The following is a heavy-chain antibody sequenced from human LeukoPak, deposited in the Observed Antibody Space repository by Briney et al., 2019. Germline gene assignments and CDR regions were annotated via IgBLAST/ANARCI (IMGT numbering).Heavy chain of an antibody. V-gene: IGHV3-30*03. CDR2: ISYDGSTK. CDR1: GSTFSSYG. J-gene: IGHJ4*02. CDR3: ARDFCSTTTCLDY. Sequence: PGGSLRLSCAASGSTFSSYGMHWVRQAPGKGLEWVAVISYDGSTKYYADSVKGRFTISRDNSKNTLYLQMNSLRAADTAVYYCARDFCSTTTCLDYWGQGTLVTVSS. D-gene: IGHD2-2*01.